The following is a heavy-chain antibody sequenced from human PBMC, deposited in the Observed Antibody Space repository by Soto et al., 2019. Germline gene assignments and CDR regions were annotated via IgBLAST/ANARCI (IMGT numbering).Heavy chain of an antibody. CDR1: SGSIINYD. D-gene: IGHD3-9*01. V-gene: IGHV4-59*01. J-gene: IGHJ3*01. CDR2: IYYSGST. Sequence: QVQLQESGPGLVKPSETLSLTCTVSSGSIINYDWSWIRQPPGKGLEWIGFIYYSGSTNYNSFLKSRVTMSVDMTRQQLSLKLISVTAADTAVYYCASRLTLANTTGAAFDRWGQGTMVTVSS. CDR3: ASRLTLANTTGAAFDR.